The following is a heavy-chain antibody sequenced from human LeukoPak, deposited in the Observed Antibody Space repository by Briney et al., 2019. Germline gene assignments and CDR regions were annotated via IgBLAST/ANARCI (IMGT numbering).Heavy chain of an antibody. CDR1: GFTFSSYS. CDR3: ARGMTGTTTLSDAFDI. V-gene: IGHV3-21*01. J-gene: IGHJ3*02. D-gene: IGHD1-20*01. CDR2: ISSSSSYI. Sequence: GGSLRLSCAASGFTFSSYSMNWVRQAPGKGLEWVSSISSSSSYIYYADSVKGRFTISRDNAKNSLYLQMNSLRAEDTAVYYCARGMTGTTTLSDAFDIWGQGTMVTVSS.